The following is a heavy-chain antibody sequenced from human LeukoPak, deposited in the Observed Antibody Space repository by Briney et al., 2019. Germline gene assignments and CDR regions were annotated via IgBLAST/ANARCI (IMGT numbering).Heavy chain of an antibody. CDR2: INHSGST. J-gene: IGHJ4*02. Sequence: SETLSLTCAVYGGSFSGYYWSWIRQPPGEGLEWIGEINHSGSTNYNPSLKSRVTISVDTSKDQFSLKLSSVTAADTAVYYCASLPQKTYYYGSGRSFDYWGQGTLVTVSS. V-gene: IGHV4-34*01. CDR1: GGSFSGYY. D-gene: IGHD3-10*01. CDR3: ASLPQKTYYYGSGRSFDY.